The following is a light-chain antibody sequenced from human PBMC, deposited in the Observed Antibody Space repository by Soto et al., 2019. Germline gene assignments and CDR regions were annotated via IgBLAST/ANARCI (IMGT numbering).Light chain of an antibody. CDR1: QSIISW. J-gene: IGKJ1*01. V-gene: IGKV1-5*01. CDR3: QQYNIFTWT. CDR2: DAS. Sequence: DIQMTQSPSTRSASVGDRVTITCRASQSIISWLAWYQQKPGKAPKLLIYDASSLESGVPSMISGSGSGAELALTISRLRPDDFATFYCQQYNIFTWTFGQGTKVQIK.